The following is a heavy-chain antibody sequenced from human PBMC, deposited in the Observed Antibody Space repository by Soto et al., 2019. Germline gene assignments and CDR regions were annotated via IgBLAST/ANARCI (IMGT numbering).Heavy chain of an antibody. D-gene: IGHD2-15*01. CDR2: INHSGST. V-gene: IGHV4-34*01. J-gene: IGHJ5*02. Sequence: QVQLQQWGAGLLKPSETLSLTCVVYGGSFSGYYWSWIRQPPGKGLEWIGEINHSGSTNYNPSLKSRVTISVDTSKNQFSLKLRSVTAADTAVYYCARGFRFCSGGSCYSGWFDPWGQGTLVTVSS. CDR1: GGSFSGYY. CDR3: ARGFRFCSGGSCYSGWFDP.